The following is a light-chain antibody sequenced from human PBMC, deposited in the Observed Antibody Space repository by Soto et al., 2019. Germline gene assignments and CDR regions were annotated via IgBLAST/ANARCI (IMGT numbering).Light chain of an antibody. V-gene: IGKV1-5*03. J-gene: IGKJ4*01. CDR3: QQYGSYPLT. Sequence: DTQMTQSPSTLSASVGDRVTITCRASQSISSWLAWYQHKPGKAPNLLIYKASSLESGVPSRFSGSGSGTEFTLTVSSLQPDDFATYYCQQYGSYPLTFGGGTKVEIK. CDR2: KAS. CDR1: QSISSW.